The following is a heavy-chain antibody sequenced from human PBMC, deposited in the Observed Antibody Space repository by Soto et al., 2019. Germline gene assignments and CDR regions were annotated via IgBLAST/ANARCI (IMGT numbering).Heavy chain of an antibody. J-gene: IGHJ6*02. D-gene: IGHD1-1*01. CDR3: ARDHSPGWYYYGMDV. Sequence: QVQLQQWGAGLLKPSETLSLTCAVYGGSFSGYYWSWIRQPPGKGLEWNGEINHSGSTNYNPSLKSRVTISVDTSKNQFSLKLSSVTAADTAVYYCARDHSPGWYYYGMDVWGQGTTVTVSS. V-gene: IGHV4-34*01. CDR1: GGSFSGYY. CDR2: INHSGST.